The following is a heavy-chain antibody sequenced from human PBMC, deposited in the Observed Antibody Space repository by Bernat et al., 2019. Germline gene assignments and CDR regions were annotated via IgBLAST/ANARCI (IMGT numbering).Heavy chain of an antibody. V-gene: IGHV3-23*01. CDR2: ISGSGGST. J-gene: IGHJ3*02. D-gene: IGHD3-22*01. CDR3: AKGAGYYDSSGNAFDI. Sequence: EVQLLESGGGLVQPGGSLRLSCAASGFTFSSYAMSWVRQAPGKGLEWVSAISGSGGSTYYADSVKGRFTISRDNSKNTLYLQMNSLRAEDTAVYYCAKGAGYYDSSGNAFDIWGQGTMVTVSS. CDR1: GFTFSSYA.